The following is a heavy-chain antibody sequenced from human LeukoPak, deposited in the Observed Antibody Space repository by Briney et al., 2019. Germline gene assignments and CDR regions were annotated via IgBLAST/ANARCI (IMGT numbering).Heavy chain of an antibody. D-gene: IGHD3-10*02. J-gene: IGHJ6*04. Sequence: GGSLRLSCAASGFTFSSYEMNWVPQAPGKGLEWVPYISSSGSTIYYADSVKGRFTISRDNAKISLYLQMNSLRAEDTAVYYCAELGITMIGGVWGKGTTVTVSS. CDR1: GFTFSSYE. CDR3: AELGITMIGGV. CDR2: ISSSGSTI. V-gene: IGHV3-48*03.